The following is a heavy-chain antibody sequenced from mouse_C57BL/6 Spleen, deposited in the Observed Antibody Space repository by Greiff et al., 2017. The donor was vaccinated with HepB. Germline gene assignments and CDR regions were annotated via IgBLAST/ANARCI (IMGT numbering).Heavy chain of an antibody. Sequence: EVQVVESGGGLVKPGGSLKLSCAASGFTFSDYGMHWVRQAPEKGLEWVAYISSGSSTIYYADTVKGRFTLSRDNAKSTLFLQMTSLRSEDTAMYYCARDWLRGIDYAMDYWGQGTSVTVSS. V-gene: IGHV5-17*01. D-gene: IGHD2-2*01. J-gene: IGHJ4*01. CDR1: GFTFSDYG. CDR2: ISSGSSTI. CDR3: ARDWLRGIDYAMDY.